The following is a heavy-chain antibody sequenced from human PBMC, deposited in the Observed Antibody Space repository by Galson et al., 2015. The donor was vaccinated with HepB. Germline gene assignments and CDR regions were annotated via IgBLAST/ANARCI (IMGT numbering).Heavy chain of an antibody. J-gene: IGHJ4*02. CDR2: VDPEDGEA. D-gene: IGHD4-23*01. V-gene: IGHV1-69-2*01. CDR3: ATGAPGGNYYFDY. Sequence: VKVSCKVSGYTFTDYYMHWVQQAPGKGLEWMGLVDPEDGEAIYAEKFQGRVTITADTSTDTAYMELSSLRSEDTAVYYCATGAPGGNYYFDYWGQGTLVTVSS. CDR1: GYTFTDYY.